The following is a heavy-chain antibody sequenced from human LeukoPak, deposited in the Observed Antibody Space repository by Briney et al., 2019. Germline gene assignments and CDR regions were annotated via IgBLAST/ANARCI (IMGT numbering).Heavy chain of an antibody. J-gene: IGHJ4*02. CDR2: IKEDGSEI. Sequence: PGGSLRLSCAASAFTFSHYWMSWVRQAPGKGLEWVANIKEDGSEINYVDSVKGRFTISRDNVKNSLYLQMNSLRVDDTAVYYCARDRGYSTFDYWGQGTLVTVSS. V-gene: IGHV3-7*01. CDR1: AFTFSHYW. CDR3: ARDRGYSTFDY. D-gene: IGHD2-15*01.